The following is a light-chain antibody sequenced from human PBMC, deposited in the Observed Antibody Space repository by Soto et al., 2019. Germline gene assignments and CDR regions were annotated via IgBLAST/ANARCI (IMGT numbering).Light chain of an antibody. J-gene: IGKJ4*01. CDR3: QQYGSSPLT. CDR1: QSVSSSS. Sequence: EIVLTQSPGTLSLSPGERATLSCRASQSVSSSSLAWYQQKPGQAPRLLIYGASSRATGIPDRFSGSGSGTDSTLTISRLEPEDFAVYYCQQYGSSPLTFGGGTKVEIK. V-gene: IGKV3-20*01. CDR2: GAS.